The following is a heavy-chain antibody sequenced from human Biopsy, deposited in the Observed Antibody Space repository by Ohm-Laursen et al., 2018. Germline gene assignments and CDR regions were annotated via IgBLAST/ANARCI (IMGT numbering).Heavy chain of an antibody. D-gene: IGHD3-9*01. CDR1: GGTFSNYG. V-gene: IGHV1-69*06. J-gene: IGHJ1*01. Sequence: SSVKVSCKAPGGTFSNYGVNWVRQAPGQGLEWLGGNLPILGTGNYAQKFQDRVTVAADTSTSTATMELRSLRSDGTAVYYCATKLTGYFHHWGQGTLVIVSS. CDR2: NLPILGTG. CDR3: ATKLTGYFHH.